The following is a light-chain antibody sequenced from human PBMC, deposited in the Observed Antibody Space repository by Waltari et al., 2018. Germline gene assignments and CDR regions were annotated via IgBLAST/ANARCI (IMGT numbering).Light chain of an antibody. J-gene: IGKJ4*01. V-gene: IGKV1-5*03. Sequence: DIQMTQSPSTLSASVGDRVIITCQASQSISKWLACYQQKPGKAPNLLIYKASTLESGVPSRFSGSGSGTDFSLTISSLQPDDFATYYCQQYNSYSLLTFGGGTKIEIK. CDR1: QSISKW. CDR2: KAS. CDR3: QQYNSYSLLT.